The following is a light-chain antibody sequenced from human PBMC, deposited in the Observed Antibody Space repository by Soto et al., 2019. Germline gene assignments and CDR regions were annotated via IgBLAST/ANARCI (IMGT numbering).Light chain of an antibody. CDR3: SSYTSSSTTV. CDR1: SSDVGGYNY. CDR2: DVS. Sequence: QSVLTQPASVSGSPGQSITISCTGTSSDVGGYNYVSWYQQHPGKAPKLMIYDVSNRPSGVSNRFSGSKSGNTASLTMSGLQAEDEADYYCSSYTSSSTTVFGGGTKLTVL. J-gene: IGLJ2*01. V-gene: IGLV2-14*01.